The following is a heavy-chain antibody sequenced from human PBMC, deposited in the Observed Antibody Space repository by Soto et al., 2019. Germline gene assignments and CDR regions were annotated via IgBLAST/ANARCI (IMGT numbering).Heavy chain of an antibody. J-gene: IGHJ5*02. CDR3: IRGGVRTWRLDP. CDR2: IRSKDYNYAT. CDR1: GLSFSDSP. D-gene: IGHD3-10*01. Sequence: EVQLVQSGGGLVQPGESLQLSCAASGLSFSDSPIHWVRQASGKGLEWVGRIRSKDYNYATAYAASVKGRFAASRDDSKSTADLQMNSLKIEDSAVYDGIRGGVRTWRLDPWGQGTLVTVSS. V-gene: IGHV3-73*01.